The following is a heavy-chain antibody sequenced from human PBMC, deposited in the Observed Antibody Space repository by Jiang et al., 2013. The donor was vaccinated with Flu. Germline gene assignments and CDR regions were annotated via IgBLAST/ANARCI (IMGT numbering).Heavy chain of an antibody. V-gene: IGHV1-46*01. D-gene: IGHD3-10*01. Sequence: SGAEVKKPGASVKVSCKASGYTFTRYYIHWVRQAPGQGLEWMGIINSSGGSTTYAQKFQGRVTMTTDTSTSTVYMVLSSLTSEDTAVYYCAGDFYDSGSYSDYWGQGTLVTVSS. CDR2: INSSGGST. CDR1: GYTFTRYY. J-gene: IGHJ4*02. CDR3: AGDFYDSGSYSDY.